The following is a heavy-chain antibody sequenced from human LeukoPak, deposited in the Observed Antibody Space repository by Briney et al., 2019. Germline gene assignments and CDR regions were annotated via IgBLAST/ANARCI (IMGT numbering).Heavy chain of an antibody. D-gene: IGHD2-15*01. V-gene: IGHV3-30*18. J-gene: IGHJ4*02. CDR1: GLTFSSYA. CDR2: VSYDGSNK. CDR3: AKDMSVVAAILFLFDY. Sequence: GGSLRLSCAASGLTFSSYAMHWVRQAPGKGLEWVAVVSYDGSNKYYAGSVKGRFTISRDNSKNTLYLQMNSLRAEDTAVYYCAKDMSVVAAILFLFDYWGQGTLVTVSS.